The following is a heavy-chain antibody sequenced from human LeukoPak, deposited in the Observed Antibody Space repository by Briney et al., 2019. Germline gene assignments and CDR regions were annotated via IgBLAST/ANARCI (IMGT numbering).Heavy chain of an antibody. CDR1: GGSISSYY. V-gene: IGHV4-4*07. Sequence: SETLSLTCTVSGGSISSYYWSWIRQPPGKGLEWIGRVFTSGIISGNTNYNPSLKSRVTMSVDTSNNQFSLKLNSVTAADTAVYFCATLSLDLISWVWGKGTTVTISS. CDR3: ATLSLDLISWV. J-gene: IGHJ6*04. CDR2: VFTSGIISGNT. D-gene: IGHD3/OR15-3a*01.